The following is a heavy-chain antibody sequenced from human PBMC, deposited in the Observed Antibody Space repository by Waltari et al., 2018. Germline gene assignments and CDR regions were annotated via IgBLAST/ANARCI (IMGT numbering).Heavy chain of an antibody. V-gene: IGHV3-33*01. CDR3: ARDFASTYFFDY. Sequence: QVQLVESGGGVVPPGRSLRLSCAASGFDFRGYVMHWVRQAPGKGLEWVAVIWYDGRYEYYADSVKGRFTISRDNSKDTLYLQMNSLRAEDTAVYYCARDFASTYFFDYWGQGTLVTVSS. CDR2: IWYDGRYE. J-gene: IGHJ4*02. CDR1: GFDFRGYV.